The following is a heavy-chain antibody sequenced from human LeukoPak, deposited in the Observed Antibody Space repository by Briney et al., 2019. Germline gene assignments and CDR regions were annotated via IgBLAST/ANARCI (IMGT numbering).Heavy chain of an antibody. CDR2: IYTSGST. J-gene: IGHJ3*02. CDR1: GGSISSYY. V-gene: IGHV4-4*07. CDR3: ARDRGWLLPFDAFDI. Sequence: PSETLSLTCTVSGGSISSYYWSWIRQPAGKGLEWIGRIYTSGSTNHNPSLKSRVTMSVDTSKNQFSLKLSSVTAADTAVYYCARDRGWLLPFDAFDIWGQGTMVTVSS. D-gene: IGHD3-22*01.